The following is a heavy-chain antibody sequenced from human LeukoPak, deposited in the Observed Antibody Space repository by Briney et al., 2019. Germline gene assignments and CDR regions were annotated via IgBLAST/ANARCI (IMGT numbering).Heavy chain of an antibody. V-gene: IGHV4-4*07. D-gene: IGHD6-6*01. J-gene: IGHJ5*02. Sequence: SETLSLTCTVSGGSISSYYWSWIRQPAGKGLEWIGRIYTSGSTNYNPSLKSRVTMSVDTSKNQFPLKLSSVTAADTAVYYCARERPYSSSSPLMDPWGQGTLVTVSS. CDR2: IYTSGST. CDR1: GGSISSYY. CDR3: ARERPYSSSSPLMDP.